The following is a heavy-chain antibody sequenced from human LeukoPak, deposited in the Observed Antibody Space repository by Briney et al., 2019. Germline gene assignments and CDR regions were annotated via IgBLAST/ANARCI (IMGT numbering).Heavy chain of an antibody. D-gene: IGHD2-21*02. J-gene: IGHJ4*02. CDR3: ARAAYCGGDCYNPFDY. Sequence: GGSLRLSCAASGFTFSSYWMSWVRQAPGKGLEWVANIKQDGSEEYYVDSVKGRFTISRDNAKNSLSLQMNSLRAEDTAVYYCARAAYCGGDCYNPFDYWGQGTLVTVSS. CDR1: GFTFSSYW. V-gene: IGHV3-7*01. CDR2: IKQDGSEE.